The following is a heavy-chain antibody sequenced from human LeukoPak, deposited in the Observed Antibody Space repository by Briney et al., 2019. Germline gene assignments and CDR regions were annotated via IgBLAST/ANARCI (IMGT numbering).Heavy chain of an antibody. V-gene: IGHV1-2*02. J-gene: IGHJ3*02. D-gene: IGHD3-10*01. Sequence: GASVKVSCKASGYTFTGYFIHWVRQAPGQGLEWLVWLNPKSGCTNYAQKFQGRVTMTRDTSITTAYMELSSLRSDDTAVYYCAREERAGDFDAFDIWGQGTMVTVSS. CDR1: GYTFTGYF. CDR2: LNPKSGCT. CDR3: AREERAGDFDAFDI.